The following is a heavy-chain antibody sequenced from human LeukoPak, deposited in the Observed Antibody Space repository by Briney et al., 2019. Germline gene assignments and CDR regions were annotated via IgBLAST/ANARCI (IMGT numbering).Heavy chain of an antibody. D-gene: IGHD3-16*01. Sequence: GGSLRLSCAASRFTFSTYWMSWVRQAPGKGLEWVANIKQDGSEKYYVDSVKGRFTISRDNAKNSLYLQMNSLRAEDTAVYYCARAMSTWGGVRNYFDSWGRGALVTVSS. CDR2: IKQDGSEK. J-gene: IGHJ4*02. V-gene: IGHV3-7*04. CDR3: ARAMSTWGGVRNYFDS. CDR1: RFTFSTYW.